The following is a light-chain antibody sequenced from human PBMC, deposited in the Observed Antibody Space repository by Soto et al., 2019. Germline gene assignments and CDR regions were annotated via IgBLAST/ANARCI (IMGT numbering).Light chain of an antibody. V-gene: IGKV1-39*01. Sequence: DIQMTQSPSSLSASVGDRVIISFRGSRDIVTSLNWYQQHPGKGPKILIYAASTLQRGVPSRFSGSGSGTDFNLTISSLQPEDFATCFCKQSSAFPLTFGGGTKVDIK. CDR3: KQSSAFPLT. CDR2: AAS. J-gene: IGKJ4*01. CDR1: RDIVTS.